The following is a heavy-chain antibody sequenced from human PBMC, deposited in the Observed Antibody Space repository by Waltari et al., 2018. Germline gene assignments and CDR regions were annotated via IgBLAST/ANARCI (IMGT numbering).Heavy chain of an antibody. J-gene: IGHJ4*02. CDR3: AKDLFGAGIAADFDY. CDR1: GFTFSSYG. V-gene: IGHV3-30*02. CDR2: IRYDGSNK. Sequence: QVQLVESGGGVVQPGGSLRLSCAASGFTFSSYGMHWVRQAPGKGLEWGAFIRYDGSNKYYADSVKGRFTISRDNSKNTLYLQMNSLRAEDTAVYYCAKDLFGAGIAADFDYWGQGTLVTVSS. D-gene: IGHD6-13*01.